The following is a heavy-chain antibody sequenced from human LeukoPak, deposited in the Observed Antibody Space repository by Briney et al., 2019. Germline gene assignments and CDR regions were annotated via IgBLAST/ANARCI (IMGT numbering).Heavy chain of an antibody. CDR3: ARLGSGWAIDY. CDR2: IWYDGSNR. V-gene: IGHV3-33*01. J-gene: IGHJ4*02. Sequence: GGSLRLSCAASGFTFSSYGILWVRQAPGKGLEWVAVIWYDGSNRYYADSVKGRFTISRDQSKNTVYLQMNSLRADDTAVYYCARLGSGWAIDYWGQGTLVTVSS. D-gene: IGHD6-19*01. CDR1: GFTFSSYG.